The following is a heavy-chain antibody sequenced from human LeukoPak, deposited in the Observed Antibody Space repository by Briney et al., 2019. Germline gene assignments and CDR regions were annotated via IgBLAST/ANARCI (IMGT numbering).Heavy chain of an antibody. J-gene: IGHJ6*02. CDR2: MNPNSGNT. D-gene: IGHD5-18*01. CDR1: GYTFTSYD. CDR3: ARVPGWAMDTRYYGMDV. Sequence: ASVKVSCKASGYTFTSYDINWVRQATGQGLEWMGWMNPNSGNTGYAQKFQGRVTMTRNTSISTAYMELSSLRSEDTAVYYCARVPGWAMDTRYYGMDVWGQGTTVTVSS. V-gene: IGHV1-8*01.